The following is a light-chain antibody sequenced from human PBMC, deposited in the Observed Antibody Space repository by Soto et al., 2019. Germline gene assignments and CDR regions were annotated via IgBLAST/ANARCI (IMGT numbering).Light chain of an antibody. CDR3: SSFTTSSTYV. V-gene: IGLV2-18*02. Sequence: QSALTQPPSVSGSPGQSVAISCTGTSSDIGSYNRVAWYQQPPGTAPKLIIYEVSNRPSGVPDRFPGSKSGNTASLTISGLQAEDEADYYCSSFTTSSTYVFGTGTKLTVL. J-gene: IGLJ1*01. CDR1: SSDIGSYNR. CDR2: EVS.